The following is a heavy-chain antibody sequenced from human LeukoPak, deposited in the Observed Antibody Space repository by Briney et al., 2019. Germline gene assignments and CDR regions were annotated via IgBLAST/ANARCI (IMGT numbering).Heavy chain of an antibody. Sequence: ASVKVSWTVSGYTLAELSMHWVRQAPVQGLEWMGGFDPEDGDTIYAQKFQGRVTMTEDTSTDTAYMELSSLRSEDTAVYYCATGYIAAAGGGYFDYWGQGTLVTVSS. CDR1: GYTLAELS. CDR2: FDPEDGDT. J-gene: IGHJ4*02. D-gene: IGHD6-13*01. V-gene: IGHV1-24*01. CDR3: ATGYIAAAGGGYFDY.